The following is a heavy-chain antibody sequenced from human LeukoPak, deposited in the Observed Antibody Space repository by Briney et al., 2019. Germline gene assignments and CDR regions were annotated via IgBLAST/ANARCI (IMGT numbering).Heavy chain of an antibody. V-gene: IGHV3-23*01. J-gene: IGHJ4*02. CDR3: AKGFRMWSARWDFWSGYYAPFDY. D-gene: IGHD3-3*01. CDR1: GFTFSSYA. Sequence: GGSLRLSCAASGFTFSSYAMSWVRQAPGKGLEWVSAISGSGGSTFYADSVKGRFTISRDNSKNTLYLQMNSLRAEDTAVYYCAKGFRMWSARWDFWSGYYAPFDYWGQGTLVTVSS. CDR2: ISGSGGST.